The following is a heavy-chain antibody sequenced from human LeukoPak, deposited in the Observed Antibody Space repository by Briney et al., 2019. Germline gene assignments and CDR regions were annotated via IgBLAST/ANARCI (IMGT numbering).Heavy chain of an antibody. D-gene: IGHD6-19*01. CDR2: ISAYNGNT. CDR3: ARFARIAVAGILPYFDY. Sequence: ASVKVSCKASGYTFTSYGISWVGQAPGQGLEWMGWISAYNGNTNYAQKLQGRVTMTTGTSTSTAYMELRSLRSDDTAVYYCARFARIAVAGILPYFDYWGQGTLVTVSS. CDR1: GYTFTSYG. J-gene: IGHJ4*02. V-gene: IGHV1-18*01.